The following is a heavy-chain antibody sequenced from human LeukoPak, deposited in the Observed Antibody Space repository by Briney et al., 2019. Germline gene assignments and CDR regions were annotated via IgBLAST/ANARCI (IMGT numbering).Heavy chain of an antibody. V-gene: IGHV3-9*03. CDR2: ISWNSGSI. CDR3: AKDVRDGYNSGAFDI. CDR1: GLTFDDYA. D-gene: IGHD5-24*01. J-gene: IGHJ3*02. Sequence: GRSLRLSCAASGLTFDDYAMHWVRQAPGKGLEWVSGISWNSGSIGYADSVKGRFTISRDNAKNSLYLQMNSLRAEDMALYYCAKDVRDGYNSGAFDIWGQGTMVTVSS.